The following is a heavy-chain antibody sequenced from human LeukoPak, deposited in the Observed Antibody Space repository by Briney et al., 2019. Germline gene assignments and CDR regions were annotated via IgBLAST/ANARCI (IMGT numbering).Heavy chain of an antibody. V-gene: IGHV3-53*01. CDR2: IYSGGST. Sequence: GGSLRLSCAASGFIVSSNYMSWVRQAPGKGLEWVSVIYSGGSTYYADSVKGRFTISRDNAKNSLYLQMNSLRAEDTAVYYCASGDMPPDYWGQGTLVTVSS. D-gene: IGHD2-2*01. CDR1: GFIVSSNY. J-gene: IGHJ4*02. CDR3: ASGDMPPDY.